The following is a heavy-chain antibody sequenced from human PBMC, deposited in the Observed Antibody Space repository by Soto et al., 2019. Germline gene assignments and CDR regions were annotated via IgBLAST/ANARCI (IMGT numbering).Heavy chain of an antibody. CDR1: GVSVSISSYS. V-gene: IGHV4-39*01. J-gene: IGHJ6*02. D-gene: IGHD2-2*03. Sequence: SDTLTLTCTVYGVSVSISSYSWVWRRQSPRKGLVWIGTIYSSENTYYNPSLLSRVTTSVDTSKNEFSLRLSSVTAADTAVYYCARLNGYCISTNCQCYYGMEVWGQGTTVT. CDR2: IYSSENT. CDR3: ARLNGYCISTNCQCYYGMEV.